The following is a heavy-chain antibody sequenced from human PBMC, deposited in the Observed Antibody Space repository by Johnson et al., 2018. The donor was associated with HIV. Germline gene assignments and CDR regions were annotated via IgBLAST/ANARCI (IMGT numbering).Heavy chain of an antibody. D-gene: IGHD7-27*01. V-gene: IGHV3-74*02. Sequence: VQLVESGGVVVQPGGSLILSCAASGFTFSSYWMHWVRQAPGKGLVWVSRISSDGSSTYYADSVKGRFTISRDNSQNTLYLQMNSLRAEDPAGYYCAKGLNWGGDAFDIWGQGTMVPVSS. J-gene: IGHJ3*02. CDR2: ISSDGSST. CDR3: AKGLNWGGDAFDI. CDR1: GFTFSSYW.